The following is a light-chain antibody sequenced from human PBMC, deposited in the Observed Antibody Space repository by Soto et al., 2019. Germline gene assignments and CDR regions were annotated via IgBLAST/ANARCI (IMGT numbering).Light chain of an antibody. CDR1: QSVSSN. J-gene: IGKJ1*01. Sequence: EIVMTQSPATLSVSPGERATLPCRASQSVSSNLAWYQQKPGQAPRLLIYGASTRATGIPARFSGSGCGTDFTLTISRLEPEDFAVYYCQQYGSSGTFGQGTKVDI. CDR3: QQYGSSGT. V-gene: IGKV3-15*01. CDR2: GAS.